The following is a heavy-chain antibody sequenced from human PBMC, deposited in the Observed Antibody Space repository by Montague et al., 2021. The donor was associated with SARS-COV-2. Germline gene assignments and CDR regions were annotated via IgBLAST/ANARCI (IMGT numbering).Heavy chain of an antibody. V-gene: IGHV4-34*01. D-gene: IGHD3-16*01. CDR2: INHSGST. Sequence: SETLSLTCAVYGGSFSGYYWTWIRQSPGRGLEWIAEINHSGSTNYNWSLKSRVSISVDTSTNQFSLSLSSVTVADTAVYYCSRWDPQIMTLVGLRGKSACDFWGQGTLVTVSS. J-gene: IGHJ4*02. CDR3: SRWDPQIMTLVGLRGKSACDF. CDR1: GGSFSGYY.